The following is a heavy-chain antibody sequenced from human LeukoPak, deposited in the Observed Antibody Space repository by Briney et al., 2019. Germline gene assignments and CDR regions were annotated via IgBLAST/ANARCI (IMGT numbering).Heavy chain of an antibody. D-gene: IGHD3-3*01. CDR1: GFTFSSYA. V-gene: IGHV3-23*01. J-gene: IGHJ4*02. CDR3: AKSHYDFWSGYRYYFDY. Sequence: PGGSLRLSCAASGFTFSSYAMSWVRQAPGKGLEWVSAISGSGGSTYYADSVKGRFTISRDNSKNTLYLQMNSLRAEDTAVYYCAKSHYDFWSGYRYYFDYWGQGTLVTVSS. CDR2: ISGSGGST.